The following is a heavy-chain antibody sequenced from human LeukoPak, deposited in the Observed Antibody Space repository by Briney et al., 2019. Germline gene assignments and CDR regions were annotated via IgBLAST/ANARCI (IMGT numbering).Heavy chain of an antibody. V-gene: IGHV4-31*03. CDR3: ARLMHINSWHYYYYYYMDV. D-gene: IGHD6-13*01. CDR1: GGSISSGGSY. Sequence: SQTLSLTCTVSGGSISSGGSYWSWIRQHPGKGLEWMGCSYYSGSGSTFYNPSLNSRVTISVDTSKNQVSLRLSSVTAADTAVYYCARLMHINSWHYYYYYYMDVWGKGTAVTVSS. J-gene: IGHJ6*03. CDR2: SYYSGSGST.